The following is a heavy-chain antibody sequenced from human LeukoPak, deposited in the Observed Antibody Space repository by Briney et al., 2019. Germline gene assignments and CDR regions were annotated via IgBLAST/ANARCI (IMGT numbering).Heavy chain of an antibody. CDR3: AKSDYGDSNFDY. V-gene: IGHV6-1*01. D-gene: IGHD4-17*01. J-gene: IGHJ4*02. Sequence: SQTLSLTCALSGDSISSNSAAWNWIRQSPSRGLEWLGRTYYRSKWYNDYAVSVKSRITINPDTSKNQFSLQLNSMTPEDTAVYYCAKSDYGDSNFDYWGQGTLVTVSS. CDR2: TYYRSKWYN. CDR1: GDSISSNSAA.